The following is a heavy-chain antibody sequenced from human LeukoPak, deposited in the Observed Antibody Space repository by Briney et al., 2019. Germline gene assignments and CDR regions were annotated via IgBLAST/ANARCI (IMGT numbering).Heavy chain of an antibody. CDR2: IIPILGIA. J-gene: IGHJ6*02. CDR3: ARAIAVAGHYYYYGMDV. V-gene: IGHV1-69*04. Sequence: ASVKVSCKASGGTFSSCAISWVRQAPGQGLEWMGRIIPILGIANYAQKFQGRVTITADKSTSTAYMELSSLRSEDTAVYYCARAIAVAGHYYYYGMDVWGQGTTVTVSS. D-gene: IGHD6-19*01. CDR1: GGTFSSCA.